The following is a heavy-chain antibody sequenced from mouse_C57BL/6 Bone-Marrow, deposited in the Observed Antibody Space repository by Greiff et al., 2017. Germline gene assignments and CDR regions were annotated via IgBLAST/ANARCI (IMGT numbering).Heavy chain of an antibody. D-gene: IGHD2-3*01. V-gene: IGHV1-80*01. CDR3: AIYRWLLHYFDY. Sequence: VQLQQSGAELVKPGASVKISCKASGYAFSSYWMNWVKQRPGKGLEWIGQIYPGDGDTNYNGKFKGKATLTADKSSSTAYMQLSSLTSEDSAVYYCAIYRWLLHYFDYWGQGTTLTVSS. CDR2: IYPGDGDT. J-gene: IGHJ2*01. CDR1: GYAFSSYW.